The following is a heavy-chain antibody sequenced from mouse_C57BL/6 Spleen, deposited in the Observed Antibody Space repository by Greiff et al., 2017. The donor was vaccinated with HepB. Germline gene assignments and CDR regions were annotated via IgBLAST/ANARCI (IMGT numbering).Heavy chain of an antibody. CDR1: GYTFTSYW. CDR3: ARREDGSSPLDY. J-gene: IGHJ2*01. D-gene: IGHD1-1*01. V-gene: IGHV1-55*01. CDR2: IYPGSGST. Sequence: QVQLQQPGAELVKPGASVKMSCKASGYTFTSYWITWVKQRPGQGLEWIGDIYPGSGSTNYNEKFKSKATLTVDTSSSTAYMQLSSLTSEDSAVYYCARREDGSSPLDYWGQGTTLTVSS.